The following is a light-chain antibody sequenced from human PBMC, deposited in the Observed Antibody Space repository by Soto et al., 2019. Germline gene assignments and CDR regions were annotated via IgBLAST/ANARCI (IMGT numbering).Light chain of an antibody. Sequence: SYELTQPSSVSVSPGQTARITCSGDALPKQYAYWYQQKPGQAPILVIYKDTERPSGIPERFSGSSSGTTVTLTISGVQAEDEADYYCQSADSSGTYPSWVFGGGTKLTVL. CDR3: QSADSSGTYPSWV. CDR1: ALPKQY. V-gene: IGLV3-25*03. CDR2: KDT. J-gene: IGLJ3*02.